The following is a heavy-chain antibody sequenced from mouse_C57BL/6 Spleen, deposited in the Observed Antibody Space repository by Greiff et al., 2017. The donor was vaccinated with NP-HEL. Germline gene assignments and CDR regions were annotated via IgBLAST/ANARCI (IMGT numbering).Heavy chain of an antibody. Sequence: EVQLVESGGGLVQPGGSLSLSCAASGFTFTDYYMSWVRQPPGKALEWLGFIRNKANGYTTEYSASVKGRFTISRDNSQSILYLQMNALRAEDSATYYCARGVTTVVASPFAYWGQGTLVTVSA. V-gene: IGHV7-3*01. CDR1: GFTFTDYY. J-gene: IGHJ3*01. CDR2: IRNKANGYTT. CDR3: ARGVTTVVASPFAY. D-gene: IGHD1-1*01.